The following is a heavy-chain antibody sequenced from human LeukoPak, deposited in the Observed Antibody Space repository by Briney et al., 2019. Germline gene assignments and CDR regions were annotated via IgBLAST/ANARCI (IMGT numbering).Heavy chain of an antibody. CDR3: ARVTGY. CDR1: GFTFSIYS. J-gene: IGHJ4*02. V-gene: IGHV3-48*01. CDR2: ISSSSNII. D-gene: IGHD4-23*01. Sequence: GGSLRLSCVGSGFTFSIYSMNWVRQAPGKGLEWVSYISSSSNIIHYTDSVKGRFTISRDNAKNSLYLQMNSLRAEDTAVYYCARVTGYWGQGTLVTVSS.